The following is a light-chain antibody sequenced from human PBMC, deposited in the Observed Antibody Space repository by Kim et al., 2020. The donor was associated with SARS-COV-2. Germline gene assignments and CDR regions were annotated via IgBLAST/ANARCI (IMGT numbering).Light chain of an antibody. J-gene: IGLJ1*01. Sequence: SSELTQDPAVSVALGQTVRISCQGDSFRTNYASWYQHKAGQAPRLVIYEENNRPSGIPDRFSGSSAGNTASLTITGAQVEDEADCYCISRDSPNKKYVLGTGTKVTVL. CDR3: ISRDSPNKKYV. CDR2: EEN. CDR1: SFRTNY. V-gene: IGLV3-19*01.